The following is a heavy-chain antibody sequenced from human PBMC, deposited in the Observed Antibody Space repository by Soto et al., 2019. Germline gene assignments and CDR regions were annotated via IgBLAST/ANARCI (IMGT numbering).Heavy chain of an antibody. CDR2: ISPYNGNT. CDR1: GYTFTNYG. V-gene: IGHV1-18*01. J-gene: IGHJ4*02. Sequence: QVQLVQSGAEVKKPGASVKVSCEASGYTFTNYGVSWVRQAPGQGLEWMGWISPYNGNTYYTQNFQGRVIITTDTSTTTANMELRRLRAYHTALYYSSRDLPRNDYWGQGTLVT. D-gene: IGHD6-6*01. CDR3: SRDLPRNDY.